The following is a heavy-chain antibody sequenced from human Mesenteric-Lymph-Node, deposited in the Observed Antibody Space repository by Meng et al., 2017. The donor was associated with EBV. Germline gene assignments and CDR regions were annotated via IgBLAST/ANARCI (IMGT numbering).Heavy chain of an antibody. D-gene: IGHD5-12*01. CDR3: ARGYTGYAFLDY. Sequence: QVELFQFGGEVKKPGCQVKVSCKASEGTFSSYAISWVRQAPGQGLEWMGWISGYNGNANYAQKLQGRVTMTTDTSTSTVHMELRSLRSDDTAVYYCARGYTGYAFLDYWGQGILVTVSS. V-gene: IGHV1-18*01. CDR1: EGTFSSYA. J-gene: IGHJ4*02. CDR2: ISGYNGNA.